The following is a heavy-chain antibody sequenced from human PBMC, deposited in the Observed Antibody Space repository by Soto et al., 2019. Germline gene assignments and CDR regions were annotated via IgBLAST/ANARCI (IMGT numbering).Heavy chain of an antibody. CDR1: GGSISSGGYY. CDR3: ASLPYCGGDCYFWFDP. J-gene: IGHJ5*02. CDR2: IYYSGST. Sequence: SETLSLTCTVSGGSISSGGYYWSWIRQHPGKGLEWIGYIYYSGSTYYNPSLKSRVTIPVDTSKNQFSLKLSSVTAADTAVYYCASLPYCGGDCYFWFDPWGQGTLVTVSS. V-gene: IGHV4-31*03. D-gene: IGHD2-21*02.